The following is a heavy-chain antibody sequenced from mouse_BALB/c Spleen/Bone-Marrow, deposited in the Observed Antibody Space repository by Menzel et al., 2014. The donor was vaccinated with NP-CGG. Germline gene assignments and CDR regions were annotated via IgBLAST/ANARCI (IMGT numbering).Heavy chain of an antibody. CDR1: GFTFSDYG. V-gene: IGHV5-15*02. Sequence: EVMLVESGGGLVQTGGSRKLSCAASGFTFSDYGMAWVRQAPGKGPEWVAFISNLAYSISYADTVTGRFTISRENVKNTLYLEMSSLRSEDTAMYYCARDLDGTGVFDYWGRGTTLTVSS. CDR3: ARDLDGTGVFDY. D-gene: IGHD4-1*01. J-gene: IGHJ2*01. CDR2: ISNLAYSI.